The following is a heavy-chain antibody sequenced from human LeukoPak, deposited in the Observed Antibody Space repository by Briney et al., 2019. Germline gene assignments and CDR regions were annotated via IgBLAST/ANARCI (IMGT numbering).Heavy chain of an antibody. CDR3: ARGGDQIASAATGGDWFDP. D-gene: IGHD6-13*01. CDR1: GFTFSSYW. CDR2: IKQDGSEK. Sequence: PGGSLRLSCAAPGFTFSSYWMSWVRQAPGKGLEWVANIKQDGSEKYYVDSVKGRFTISRDNAKNTLYLQMNSLRAEDTAVYYCARGGDQIASAATGGDWFDPWVHGTLVTVSS. J-gene: IGHJ5*02. V-gene: IGHV3-7*01.